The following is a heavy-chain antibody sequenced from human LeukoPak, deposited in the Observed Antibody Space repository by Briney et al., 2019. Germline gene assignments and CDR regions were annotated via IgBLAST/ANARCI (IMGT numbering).Heavy chain of an antibody. CDR2: IIPIFGTA. CDR3: ARAPRIAQADY. D-gene: IGHD6-13*01. J-gene: IGHJ4*02. Sequence: ASVKVSCKASGGTFSSYAISWVRQAPGQGLEWMGRIIPIFGTANYAQKFQGRVTITTDESTSTAYMELSRLRSDDTAVYYCARAPRIAQADYWGQGTLVTVSS. CDR1: GGTFSSYA. V-gene: IGHV1-69*05.